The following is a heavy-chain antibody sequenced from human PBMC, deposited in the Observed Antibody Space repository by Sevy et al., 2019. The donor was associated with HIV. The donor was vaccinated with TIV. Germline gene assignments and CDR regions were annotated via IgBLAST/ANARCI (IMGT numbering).Heavy chain of an antibody. D-gene: IGHD2-2*01. V-gene: IGHV1-18*01. Sequence: ASVKVSCKASGYTFTSYGISWVRQAPGQGVEWMGWISAYNGNTNYAQKLQGRVTMTTDTSTSTAYMELRSLRSDDTAVYYCARDTRTTDIVVVPAAMPIYYYYYGMDVWGQGTTVTVSS. CDR2: ISAYNGNT. J-gene: IGHJ6*02. CDR3: ARDTRTTDIVVVPAAMPIYYYYYGMDV. CDR1: GYTFTSYG.